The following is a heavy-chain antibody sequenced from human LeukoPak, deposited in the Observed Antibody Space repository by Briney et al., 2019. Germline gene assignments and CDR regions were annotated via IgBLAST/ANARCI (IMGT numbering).Heavy chain of an antibody. D-gene: IGHD4-17*01. CDR3: ARDDYEVPYGMDV. CDR1: GFTFSDYY. CDR2: ISSSGSTI. J-gene: IGHJ6*02. Sequence: GGSLRLSCAASGFTFSDYYMSWIRQAPGKGLEGVSYISSSGSTIYYADSVKGRFTISRDNAKNSLYLQMNSLRAEDTAVYYCARDDYEVPYGMDVWGQGTTVTVSS. V-gene: IGHV3-11*01.